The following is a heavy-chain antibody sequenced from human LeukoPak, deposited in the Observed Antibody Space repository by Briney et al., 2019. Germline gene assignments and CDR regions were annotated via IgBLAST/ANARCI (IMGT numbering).Heavy chain of an antibody. CDR1: GYSFTGYY. J-gene: IGHJ4*02. CDR2: INPNSGGT. V-gene: IGHV1-2*02. D-gene: IGHD6-13*01. CDR3: ARSTSTTRPGVRIAAADY. Sequence: ASVKVSCKASGYSFTGYYLHWVRQAPGQGLEWMGWINPNSGGTNYAQKFQGRVTMTRDTSISTAYMELSRLRSDDTAIYYCARSTSTTRPGVRIAAADYWGQGTLVTVSS.